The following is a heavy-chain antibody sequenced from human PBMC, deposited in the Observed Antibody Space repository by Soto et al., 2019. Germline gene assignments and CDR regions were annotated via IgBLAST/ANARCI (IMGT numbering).Heavy chain of an antibody. D-gene: IGHD6-6*01. V-gene: IGHV4-31*03. J-gene: IGHJ3*02. CDR2: IYYSGST. CDR3: ARDNGRQLEYVDI. Sequence: QVQLQESGPGLVKPSQTLSLTCTVSGGSISSGGYYWSWIRQHPGKGLEWIGYIYYSGSTYYNPSLQSRVTVSVDTSKNQFSLKLSSVTAADTAVYYCARDNGRQLEYVDIWGQGTMVTVSS. CDR1: GGSISSGGYY.